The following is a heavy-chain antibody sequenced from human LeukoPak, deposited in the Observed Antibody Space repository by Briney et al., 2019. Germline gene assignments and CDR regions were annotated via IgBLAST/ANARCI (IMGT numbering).Heavy chain of an antibody. CDR1: GYSFTSYW. V-gene: IGHV5-51*01. Sequence: GESLKISCKGSGYSFTSYWIGWVRQMPGKGLEWMGIIYPGDSDTRYSPSFQGQVTISADKSISTAYLQWSSLKASDTAMYHCARPLGPITTKGPVWFDPWGQGTLVTVSS. J-gene: IGHJ5*02. CDR2: IYPGDSDT. D-gene: IGHD3-22*01. CDR3: ARPLGPITTKGPVWFDP.